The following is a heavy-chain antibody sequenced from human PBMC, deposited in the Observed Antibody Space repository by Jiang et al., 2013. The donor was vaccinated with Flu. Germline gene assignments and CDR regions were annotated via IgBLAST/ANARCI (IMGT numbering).Heavy chain of an antibody. CDR1: SYG. V-gene: IGHV7-4-1*02. J-gene: IGHJ4*02. D-gene: IGHD6-19*01. CDR2: INTNTGNP. Sequence: SYGISWVRQAPGQGLEWMGWINTNTGNPTYAQGFTGRFVFSLDTSVSTAYLQISSLKAEDTAVYYCARDYPVAANYWGQGTLVTVSS. CDR3: ARDYPVAANY.